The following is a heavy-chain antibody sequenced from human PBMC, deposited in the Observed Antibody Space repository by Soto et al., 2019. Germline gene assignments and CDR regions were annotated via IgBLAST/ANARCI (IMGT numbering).Heavy chain of an antibody. J-gene: IGHJ5*02. Sequence: SETLSLTCTVSGGSISSLNYYWGWIRQPPGKGLEWIATIYYSGTTYYNPSLKSRVTISVDTSKNQFSLKLSSVTAADTAVYWCARSRSTTEIPNWFGLWGQGTLVTVSS. V-gene: IGHV4-39*01. CDR1: GGSISSLNYY. CDR2: IYYSGTT. D-gene: IGHD2-15*01. CDR3: ARSRSTTEIPNWFGL.